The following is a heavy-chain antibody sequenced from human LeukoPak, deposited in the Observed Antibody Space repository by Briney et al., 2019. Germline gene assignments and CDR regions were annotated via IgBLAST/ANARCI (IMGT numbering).Heavy chain of an antibody. CDR2: IKNTVHGGTS. D-gene: IGHD3-22*01. J-gene: IGHJ4*02. CDR1: GFTYNNAW. CDR3: STMENYYDDSHFDY. Sequence: GGSLRLSCAASGFTYNNAWMTWVRQAPGKGLEWVGLIKNTVHGGTSESAGSVKGRFIISRDDSKNILYLQMNNLKTEDTGVYYCSTMENYYDDSHFDYWGQGTLVTVS. V-gene: IGHV3-15*01.